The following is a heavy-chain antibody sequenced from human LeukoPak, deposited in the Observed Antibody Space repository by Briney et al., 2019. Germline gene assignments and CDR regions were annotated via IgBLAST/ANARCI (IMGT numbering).Heavy chain of an antibody. V-gene: IGHV3-21*01. J-gene: IGHJ4*02. CDR1: GFTFSSYS. CDR2: ISSSSSYI. Sequence: GGSLRLSCAASGFTFSSYSMNWVRQAPGKGLEWVSSISSSSSYIYYADSVKGRFTISRDNAKNLLYLQMNSLRAEDTAVYYCAAVIAAAGIFDYWGQGTLVTVSS. D-gene: IGHD6-13*01. CDR3: AAVIAAAGIFDY.